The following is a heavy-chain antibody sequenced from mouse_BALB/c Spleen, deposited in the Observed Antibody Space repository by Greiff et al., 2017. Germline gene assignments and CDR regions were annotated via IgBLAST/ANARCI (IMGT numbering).Heavy chain of an antibody. CDR2: ISDGGSYT. CDR3: ARDRGIYDGYPAWFAY. V-gene: IGHV5-4*02. Sequence: EVQGVESGGGLVKPGGSLKLSCAASGFTFSDYYMYWVRQTPEKRLEWVATISDGGSYTYYPDSVKGRFTISRDNAKNNLYLQMSSLKSEDTAMYYCARDRGIYDGYPAWFAYWGQGTLVTVSA. CDR1: GFTFSDYY. D-gene: IGHD2-3*01. J-gene: IGHJ3*01.